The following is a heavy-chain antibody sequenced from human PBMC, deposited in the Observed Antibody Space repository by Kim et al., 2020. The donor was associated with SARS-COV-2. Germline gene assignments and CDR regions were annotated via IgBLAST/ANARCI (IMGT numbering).Heavy chain of an antibody. D-gene: IGHD6-19*01. CDR1: GYTFTSYA. V-gene: IGHV7-4-1*02. J-gene: IGHJ5*02. CDR3: ARKGYSSGWYKEDEKRFDP. CDR2: INTNTGNP. Sequence: ASVKVSCKASGYTFTSYAMNWVRQAPGQGLEWMGWINTNTGNPTYAQGFTGRFVFSLDTSVSTAYLQISSLKAEDTAVYYCARKGYSSGWYKEDEKRFDPWGQRTLVNVSS.